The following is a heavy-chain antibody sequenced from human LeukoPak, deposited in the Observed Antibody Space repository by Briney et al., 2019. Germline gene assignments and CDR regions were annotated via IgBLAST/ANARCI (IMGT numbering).Heavy chain of an antibody. CDR1: GFTVSSYA. D-gene: IGHD3-9*01. CDR3: AGGEILTGHYTFDY. CDR2: ISGSGGST. V-gene: IGHV3-23*01. Sequence: GGSLRLSCAASGFTVSSYAMIWVRQAPGKGLEWVSCISGSGGSTYYADSVKGRFTISRDNSKNTLYLQMNSLRAEDTAAYYCAGGEILTGHYTFDYWGQGTLVTVSS. J-gene: IGHJ4*02.